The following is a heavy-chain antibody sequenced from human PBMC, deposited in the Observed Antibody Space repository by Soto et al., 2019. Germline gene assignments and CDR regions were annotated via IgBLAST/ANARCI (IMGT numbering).Heavy chain of an antibody. Sequence: QVQLQQWGAGLLKPSETLSLTCAVYGGSFSGYYWSSIRQPPGKGLEWIGEINHSGSTNYNPSLKSRVTISVDTSKNQFSLKLSSVTAADTAVYYCARGYEYSSSPPIYYYYMDVWGKGTTVTVSS. CDR2: INHSGST. J-gene: IGHJ6*03. CDR3: ARGYEYSSSPPIYYYYMDV. D-gene: IGHD6-6*01. CDR1: GGSFSGYY. V-gene: IGHV4-34*01.